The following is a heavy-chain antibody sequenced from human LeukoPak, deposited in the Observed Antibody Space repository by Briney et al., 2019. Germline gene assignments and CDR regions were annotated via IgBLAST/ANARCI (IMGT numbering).Heavy chain of an antibody. V-gene: IGHV3-7*01. CDR1: GFTFSSYW. CDR3: ARDSYIMYYYDSSGYYYFDY. J-gene: IGHJ4*02. Sequence: GGSLRLSCAASGFTFSSYWMSWVRQAPGEGLEWVANIKQDGSEKYYVDSVKGRFTISRDNAKNSLYLQMNSLRAEDTAVYYCARDSYIMYYYDSSGYYYFDYWGQGTLVTVSS. D-gene: IGHD3-22*01. CDR2: IKQDGSEK.